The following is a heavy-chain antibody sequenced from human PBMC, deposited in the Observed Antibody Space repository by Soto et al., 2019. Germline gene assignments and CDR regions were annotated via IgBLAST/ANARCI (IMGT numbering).Heavy chain of an antibody. Sequence: QVQLQQWGAGLLKPSETLSLTCAVYGGSFSGYYWSWIRQPPGTGLEWIGEINHSGSTNYNPSLKSRVTISVDTSKNQFSLKLSSVTAADTAVYYCARSIWDPRGNYFDYWGQGTLVTVSS. V-gene: IGHV4-34*01. CDR2: INHSGST. J-gene: IGHJ4*02. CDR3: ARSIWDPRGNYFDY. D-gene: IGHD3-16*01. CDR1: GGSFSGYY.